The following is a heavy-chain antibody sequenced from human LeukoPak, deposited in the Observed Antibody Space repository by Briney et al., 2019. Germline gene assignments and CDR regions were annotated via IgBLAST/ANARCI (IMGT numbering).Heavy chain of an antibody. CDR1: GFTVSSNY. J-gene: IGHJ4*02. CDR2: IYSGGST. CDR3: ARHDGGYGPFDY. D-gene: IGHD5-12*01. V-gene: IGHV3-53*01. Sequence: GGSLRLSCAVSGFTVSSNYMNWVRQAPGKGLEWVSIIYSGGSTYYTDSVKGRFTISRDISKNTLYLQMNSLRAEDTAAYYCARHDGGYGPFDYWGQGTLVTVSS.